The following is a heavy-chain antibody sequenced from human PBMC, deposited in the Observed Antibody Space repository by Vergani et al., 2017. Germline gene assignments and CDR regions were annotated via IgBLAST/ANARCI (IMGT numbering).Heavy chain of an antibody. J-gene: IGHJ5*02. D-gene: IGHD2-15*01. CDR1: GYTFTSYG. CDR3: ARDEEVVRCAGWFDP. V-gene: IGHV1-18*01. Sequence: QVQLVQSGAEVKKPGASVKVSCKASGYTFTSYGISWVRQAPGQGLEWMGWISAYNGNTNYAQKLQGRVTMTTDTSTSTAYMELRSLRSDDTAGYYCARDEEVVRCAGWFDPWGQGTLVTVSS. CDR2: ISAYNGNT.